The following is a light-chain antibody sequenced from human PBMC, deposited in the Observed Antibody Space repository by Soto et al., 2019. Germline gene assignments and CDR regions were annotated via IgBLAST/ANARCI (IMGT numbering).Light chain of an antibody. CDR1: ISDVGGYNY. J-gene: IGLJ2*01. V-gene: IGLV2-8*01. CDR3: DSYAGFNNDVA. CDR2: EVS. Sequence: QSALTQPPSASGSPGQSVTISCTGTISDVGGYNYVSWYQQHPGKAPKLMIYEVSERPSGVPDRFSGSKSGNTASLTVSGLQAEDEADYYCDSYAGFNNDVAFGGGTKLTVL.